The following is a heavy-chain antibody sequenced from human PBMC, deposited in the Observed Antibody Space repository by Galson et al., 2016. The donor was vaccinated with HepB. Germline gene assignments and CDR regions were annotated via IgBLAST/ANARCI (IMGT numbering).Heavy chain of an antibody. CDR2: ISSRSSTK. CDR1: GFTFSYYN. D-gene: IGHD5-12*01. V-gene: IGHV3-48*02. CDR3: ARDNMVAGAVGI. Sequence: SLRLSCAASGFTFSYYNMDWVRQAPGKGLEWVSYISSRSSTKYYAESVKGRFTISRDNANNSLYLQMNSLRDEDTAVYYCARDNMVAGAVGIWGQGTMVTVSS. J-gene: IGHJ3*02.